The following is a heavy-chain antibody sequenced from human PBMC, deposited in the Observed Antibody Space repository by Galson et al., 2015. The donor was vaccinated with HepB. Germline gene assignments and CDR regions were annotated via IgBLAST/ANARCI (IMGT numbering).Heavy chain of an antibody. V-gene: IGHV1-8*01. Sequence: SCKASGYTFTSYDINWVRQATGQGLEWMGWMNPNSGNTGYAQKFQGRVTMTRNTSISTAYMELSSLRSEDTAVYYCARGGSEWLVSLYYYGMDVWGQGTTVTVSS. J-gene: IGHJ6*02. CDR1: GYTFTSYD. CDR2: MNPNSGNT. CDR3: ARGGSEWLVSLYYYGMDV. D-gene: IGHD5-12*01.